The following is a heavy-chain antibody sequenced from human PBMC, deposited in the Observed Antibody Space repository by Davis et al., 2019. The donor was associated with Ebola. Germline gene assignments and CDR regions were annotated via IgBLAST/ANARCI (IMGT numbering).Heavy chain of an antibody. D-gene: IGHD6-19*01. J-gene: IGHJ6*02. Sequence: SETLSLTCTVSGGSISSSSYYWGWIRQPPGQGLEWIGSIYYSGSTYYNPSLKSRVTISVDTSTNQFSLKLSSVTAADTAVYYCARDSRWLVPGTYYYYGMDVWGQGTTVTVSS. CDR2: IYYSGST. V-gene: IGHV4-39*07. CDR3: ARDSRWLVPGTYYYYGMDV. CDR1: GGSISSSSYY.